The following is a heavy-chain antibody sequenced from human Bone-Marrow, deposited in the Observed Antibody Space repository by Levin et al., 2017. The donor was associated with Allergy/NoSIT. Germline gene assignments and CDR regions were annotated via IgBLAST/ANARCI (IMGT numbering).Heavy chain of an antibody. CDR1: GGSFSGYY. CDR2: INHSGST. V-gene: IGHV4-34*01. D-gene: IGHD1-20*01. CDR3: ARNREGGNWNDVSLLAFDI. Sequence: SQTLSLTCAVYGGSFSGYYWSWIRQPPGKGLEWIGEINHSGSTNYNPSLKSRVTISVDTSKNQFSLKLSSVTAADTAVYYCARNREGGNWNDVSLLAFDIWGQGTMVTVSS. J-gene: IGHJ3*02.